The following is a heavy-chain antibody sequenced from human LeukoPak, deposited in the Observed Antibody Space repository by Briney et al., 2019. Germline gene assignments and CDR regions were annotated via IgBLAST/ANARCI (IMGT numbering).Heavy chain of an antibody. Sequence: GGSLRLSCVGSGFIFDDYAMHWVRQAPGKGLEWVSSISSNSGGIDYADSVKGRFTISRDNVKNSLYLQMNSLRPEDTAFYYCAKDVQMTSNAYYNYFDYWGQGTLVTVSS. CDR1: GFIFDDYA. CDR3: AKDVQMTSNAYYNYFDY. D-gene: IGHD3-22*01. J-gene: IGHJ4*02. V-gene: IGHV3-9*01. CDR2: ISSNSGGI.